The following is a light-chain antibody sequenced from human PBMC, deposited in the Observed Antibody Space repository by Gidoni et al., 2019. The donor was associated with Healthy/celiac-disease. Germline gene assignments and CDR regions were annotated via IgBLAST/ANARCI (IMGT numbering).Light chain of an antibody. CDR2: QDS. CDR1: KLGDKY. Sequence: SYELTHPPSVPVSPGQTASITCSGDKLGDKYACWYQQKPGQSPVLVIYQDSKRPSGIPDRFSGSNSGNTDTLTISGTQAMDEADYYCQAWDSSTVVFGGGTKLTVL. J-gene: IGLJ2*01. V-gene: IGLV3-1*01. CDR3: QAWDSSTVV.